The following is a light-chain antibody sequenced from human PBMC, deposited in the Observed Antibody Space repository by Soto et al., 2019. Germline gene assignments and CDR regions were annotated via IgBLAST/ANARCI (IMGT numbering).Light chain of an antibody. CDR1: NSDVGSYNL. J-gene: IGLJ1*01. CDR3: CSYAGSSTDV. CDR2: EVS. Sequence: QSALTQPASVSGSPGQSITISCTGTNSDVGSYNLVSWYQQHPGKAPKVMIYEVSKRPSGVPNRFSGSKSGNTASLTISGLQAEDEADYYCCSYAGSSTDVFGTGTKVTVL. V-gene: IGLV2-23*02.